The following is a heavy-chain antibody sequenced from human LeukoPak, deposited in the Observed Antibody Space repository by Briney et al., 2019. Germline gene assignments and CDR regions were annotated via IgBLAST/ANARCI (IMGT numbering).Heavy chain of an antibody. J-gene: IGHJ4*02. CDR2: IYYSGST. CDR1: GGSISSYY. CDR3: RGSPIAAAAAAAEVDY. D-gene: IGHD6-13*01. Sequence: SETLSLTCTVSGGSISSYYWSWIRQPPGKGLEWSGYIYYSGSTNYNPSLKSRVTISVDTSKNQFSLKLSSVPAADTAVYFCRGSPIAAAAAAAEVDYWGQGTLVTVSS. V-gene: IGHV4-59*01.